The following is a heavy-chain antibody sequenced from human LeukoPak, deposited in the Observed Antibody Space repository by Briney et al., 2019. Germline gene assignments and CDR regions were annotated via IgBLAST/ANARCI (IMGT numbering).Heavy chain of an antibody. CDR3: TRHVATVTKLFDY. J-gene: IGHJ4*02. D-gene: IGHD4-17*01. Sequence: GGSLSLSCAVSGFTFSGSAMHCVRQASGEGGGSVGRNRSKANSYTTAYAASVKGQFPISRDDLKNTAYLQMNSLKTEDTAVYYWTRHVATVTKLFDYWGQGTLVTVSS. CDR2: NRSKANSYTT. V-gene: IGHV3-73*01. CDR1: GFTFSGSA.